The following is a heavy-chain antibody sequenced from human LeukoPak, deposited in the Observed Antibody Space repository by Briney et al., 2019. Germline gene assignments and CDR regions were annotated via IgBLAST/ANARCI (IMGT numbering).Heavy chain of an antibody. CDR3: ARDSSWYCSSTSCYTDGYSYGYGAFDI. D-gene: IGHD2-2*02. CDR1: GVTFSSYG. CDR2: IWYDGSKK. J-gene: IGHJ3*02. V-gene: IGHV3-33*01. Sequence: GGSLRLSCAASGVTFSSYGMHWVRQAPGKGLEGGAVIWYDGSKKYYADSVKGRFTISRDNSKNTLYLQMNSLTAETTAVYYCARDSSWYCSSTSCYTDGYSYGYGAFDIWGQGTMVTVSS.